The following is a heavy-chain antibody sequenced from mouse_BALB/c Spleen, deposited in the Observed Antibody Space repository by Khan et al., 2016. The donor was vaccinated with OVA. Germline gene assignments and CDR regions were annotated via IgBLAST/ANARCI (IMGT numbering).Heavy chain of an antibody. CDR3: ARTARIKY. D-gene: IGHD1-2*01. Sequence: EVQLVESGPGLVKPSQSLSLTCTVTGYSITSGYGWNWIRQFPGNKLEWMGYISYSGSTNYNPSLKSRISITRDTSKNQFFLQLNSVTTENTATYYWARTARIKYWGQGTTLTVSS. J-gene: IGHJ2*01. CDR2: ISYSGST. CDR1: GYSITSGYG. V-gene: IGHV3-2*02.